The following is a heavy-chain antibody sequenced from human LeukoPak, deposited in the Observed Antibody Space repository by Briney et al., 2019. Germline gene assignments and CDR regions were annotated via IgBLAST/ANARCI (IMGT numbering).Heavy chain of an antibody. J-gene: IGHJ6*03. V-gene: IGHV4-39*01. CDR2: IYYGGST. D-gene: IGHD2-2*01. CDR3: ARHIGYCSSTSCPYYYYYYMDV. Sequence: SETLSLTCTVSGGSISSSSYYWGWIRQPPGKGLEWIGSIYYGGSTYYNPSLKSRVTISVDTSKNQFSLKLSSVTAADTAVYYCARHIGYCSSTSCPYYYYYYMDVWGKGTTVTVSS. CDR1: GGSISSSSYY.